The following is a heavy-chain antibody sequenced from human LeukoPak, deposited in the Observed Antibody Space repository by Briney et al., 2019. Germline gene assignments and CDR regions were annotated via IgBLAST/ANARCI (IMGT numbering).Heavy chain of an antibody. CDR2: IYYSGRT. D-gene: IGHD5-24*01. CDR1: GGSISSNNYY. CDR3: ARDTGSRDGYYFDY. V-gene: IGHV4-39*07. J-gene: IGHJ4*02. Sequence: PSETLSLTCTVSGGSISSNNYYWGWIRQPPEKGLEWIANIYYSGRTYHNPSLKSRVTISVDTSKNQFSLRLSSVTATDTGVYYCARDTGSRDGYYFDYWGQGILVTVSS.